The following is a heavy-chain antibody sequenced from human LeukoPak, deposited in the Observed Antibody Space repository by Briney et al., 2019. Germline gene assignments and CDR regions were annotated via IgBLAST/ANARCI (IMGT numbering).Heavy chain of an antibody. Sequence: PSETLSLTCTVSGGSISSSSYYWGWIRQPPGKGLEWIGSIYYSGSTYYNPSLKSRVTISLDKSKSQFSLKLSSVTAANTAVYYCARFITTVLTKNFDYWGQGTLVTVSS. CDR1: GGSISSSSYY. J-gene: IGHJ4*02. CDR2: IYYSGST. D-gene: IGHD4-23*01. V-gene: IGHV4-39*01. CDR3: ARFITTVLTKNFDY.